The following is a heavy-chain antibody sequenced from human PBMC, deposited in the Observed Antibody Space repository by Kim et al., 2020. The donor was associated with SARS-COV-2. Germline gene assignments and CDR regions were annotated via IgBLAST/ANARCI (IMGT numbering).Heavy chain of an antibody. Sequence: GGSLRLSCAASGFTFSSYAMHWVRQAPGKGLEWVAVISYDGSNKYYADSVKGRFTISRDNSKNTLYLQMNSLRAEDTAVYYCAREVVPAAEGGYFDYWGQGTLVTVSS. CDR3: AREVVPAAEGGYFDY. CDR2: ISYDGSNK. J-gene: IGHJ4*02. D-gene: IGHD2-2*01. V-gene: IGHV3-30*04. CDR1: GFTFSSYA.